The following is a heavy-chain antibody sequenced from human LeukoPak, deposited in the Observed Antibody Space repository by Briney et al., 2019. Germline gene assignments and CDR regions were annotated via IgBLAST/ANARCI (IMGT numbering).Heavy chain of an antibody. V-gene: IGHV3-23*01. CDR1: GFSFSSFA. CDR3: ARIGVAGANSDY. Sequence: GGSLRLSCAASGFSFSSFAMTWVRQAPGKGLEWVSAISGGGVGTYYADSVKGRFTISRDNSKNTLHLQMNSLRADDTAVYYCARIGVAGANSDYWGQGTLVTVSS. CDR2: ISGGGVGT. J-gene: IGHJ4*02. D-gene: IGHD6-19*01.